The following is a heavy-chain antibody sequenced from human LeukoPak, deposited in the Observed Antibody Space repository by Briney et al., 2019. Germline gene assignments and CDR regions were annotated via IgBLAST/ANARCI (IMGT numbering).Heavy chain of an antibody. Sequence: ASVKVSCKASGYTFTSYYMHWVRQAPGQGLEWMGIINPSGGSTSYAQKFQGRVTMTRDMSTSTVYMELSSLRSEDTAVYYCARSAAAAGGVDYWGQGTLVTVSS. CDR3: ARSAAAAGGVDY. CDR2: INPSGGST. D-gene: IGHD6-13*01. J-gene: IGHJ4*02. V-gene: IGHV1-46*01. CDR1: GYTFTSYY.